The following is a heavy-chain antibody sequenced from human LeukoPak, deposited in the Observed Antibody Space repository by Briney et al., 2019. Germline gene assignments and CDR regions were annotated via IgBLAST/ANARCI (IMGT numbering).Heavy chain of an antibody. V-gene: IGHV4-31*03. CDR2: IYYSGST. Sequence: SETLSLTCTVSGGSISNGGYYWSWIRQHPGKGLEWIGYIYYSGSTYYNPSLKSRVTISVDTSKNQFSLKLSSVTAADTAVYYCARGFHDYGEPRYGMDVWGQGTTVTVSS. CDR1: GGSISNGGYY. D-gene: IGHD4-17*01. J-gene: IGHJ6*02. CDR3: ARGFHDYGEPRYGMDV.